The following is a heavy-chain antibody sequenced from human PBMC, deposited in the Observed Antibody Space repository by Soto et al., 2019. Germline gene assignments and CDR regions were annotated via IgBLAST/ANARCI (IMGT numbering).Heavy chain of an antibody. D-gene: IGHD2-2*01. Sequence: HPGGSLRLSCAASGFTFSSYGMHWVRQAPGKGLEWVAVISYDGSNKYYADSVKGRFTISRDNSKNTLYLQMNSLRAEDTAVYYCAKGGCSSTSCYPVNWFDPWGQGTLVTVSS. V-gene: IGHV3-30*18. CDR1: GFTFSSYG. CDR3: AKGGCSSTSCYPVNWFDP. CDR2: ISYDGSNK. J-gene: IGHJ5*02.